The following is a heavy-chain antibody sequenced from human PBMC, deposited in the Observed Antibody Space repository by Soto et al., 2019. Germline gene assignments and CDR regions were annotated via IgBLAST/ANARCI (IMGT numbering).Heavy chain of an antibody. CDR3: ARGAYYDFWSGYSNVYYYYGMDV. Sequence: ASGKVSCKASGYTFTSYGISWVRQAPGQGLEWMGWINPNSGGTNYAQKFQGRVTMTRDTSISTAYMELSRLRSDDTAVYYCARGAYYDFWSGYSNVYYYYGMDVWGQGTTVTVSS. V-gene: IGHV1-2*02. D-gene: IGHD3-3*01. CDR2: INPNSGGT. CDR1: GYTFTSYG. J-gene: IGHJ6*02.